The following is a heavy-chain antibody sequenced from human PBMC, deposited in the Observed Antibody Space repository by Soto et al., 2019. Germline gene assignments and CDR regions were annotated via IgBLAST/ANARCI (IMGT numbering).Heavy chain of an antibody. CDR3: AREISGGGTLNWFDP. D-gene: IGHD2-8*02. CDR1: GYNFSDYY. Sequence: ASVKVSCKASGYNFSDYYIHWVRQAPGQGLEWLGWVSPKSGGTNYAQKFKGRVTMTRDTSSNTFYMDLSGLKSDDTAVFYCAREISGGGTLNWFDPWGQGTLVTVSS. CDR2: VSPKSGGT. J-gene: IGHJ5*02. V-gene: IGHV1-2*02.